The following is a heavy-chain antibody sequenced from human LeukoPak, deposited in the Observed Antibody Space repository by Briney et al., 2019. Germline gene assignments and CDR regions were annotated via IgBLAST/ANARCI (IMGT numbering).Heavy chain of an antibody. V-gene: IGHV1-24*01. J-gene: IGHJ4*02. D-gene: IGHD6-19*01. Sequence: ASVTVSCKVSGYTLTELSMHWVRQAPGKGLGWVGGFDPEDGETIYAQKFQGRVTMTEDTSTDTAYMELSSLRSEDTAVYYCATADSSGGYVDYWGQGTLVTVSS. CDR3: ATADSSGGYVDY. CDR2: FDPEDGET. CDR1: GYTLTELS.